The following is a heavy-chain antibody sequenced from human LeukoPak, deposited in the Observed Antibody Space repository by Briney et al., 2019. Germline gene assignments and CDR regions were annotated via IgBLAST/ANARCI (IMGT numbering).Heavy chain of an antibody. CDR2: ISSSSYI. CDR1: GFTFSTYS. V-gene: IGHV3-21*01. D-gene: IGHD3-9*01. CDR3: ARDQPNYDILTGYYPFDY. Sequence: KPGGSLRLSCAASGFTFSTYSMNWVRQAPGKGLEWVSSISSSSYIYYADSVKGRFTISRDNAKNSLYLQMNSLRAEDTAVYYCARDQPNYDILTGYYPFDYWGQGTVVTVSS. J-gene: IGHJ4*02.